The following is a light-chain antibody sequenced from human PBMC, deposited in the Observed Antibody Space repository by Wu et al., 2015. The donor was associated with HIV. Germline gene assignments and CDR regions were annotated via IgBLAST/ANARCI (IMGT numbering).Light chain of an antibody. CDR1: QSVSASY. Sequence: EIVLTQSPGTLSLSPGQRATLSCRSSQSVSASYVAWYQKRPGQAPRLLVYGASKRATGISDRIGGSGSGTDFTLTISSLEPEDFAVYYCQQTSNWPLTFGQGTRLEIK. CDR3: QQTSNWPLT. CDR2: GAS. V-gene: IGKV3-11*01. J-gene: IGKJ5*01.